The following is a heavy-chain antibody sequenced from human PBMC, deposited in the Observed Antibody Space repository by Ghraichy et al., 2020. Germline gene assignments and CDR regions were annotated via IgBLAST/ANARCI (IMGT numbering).Heavy chain of an antibody. CDR2: ISSNGGST. Sequence: GGSLRLSCSASGFTFSSYAMHWVRQAPGKGLEYVSAISSNGGSTYYADSVKGRFTISRDNSKNTLYLQMSSLRAEDTAVYYCVKAVLLGYCSGGSCYDYVGWFDPWGQGTLVTVSS. D-gene: IGHD2-15*01. J-gene: IGHJ5*02. V-gene: IGHV3-64D*06. CDR3: VKAVLLGYCSGGSCYDYVGWFDP. CDR1: GFTFSSYA.